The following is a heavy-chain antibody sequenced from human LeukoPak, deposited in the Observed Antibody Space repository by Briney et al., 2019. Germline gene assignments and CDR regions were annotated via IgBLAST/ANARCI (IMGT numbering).Heavy chain of an antibody. D-gene: IGHD6-19*01. CDR3: ARDRGSSGWNDY. J-gene: IGHJ4*02. CDR1: GGSISSGGYY. Sequence: SETLSLTCTVSGGSISSGGYYWSWIRQPAGKGLEWIGRIYASGSTDYNPSLKSRVTISVDTSKNQFSLKLTSVTAADTAVYYCARDRGSSGWNDYWGQGTLVTVSS. CDR2: IYASGST. V-gene: IGHV4-61*02.